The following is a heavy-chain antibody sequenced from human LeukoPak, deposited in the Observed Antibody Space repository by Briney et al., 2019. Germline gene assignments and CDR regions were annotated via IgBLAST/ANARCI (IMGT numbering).Heavy chain of an antibody. CDR2: IRHDGNAK. V-gene: IGHV3-7*01. CDR1: GFVFSDFW. Sequence: GGSLRLSCAASGFVFSDFWMSWVRQAPGKGLEWVANIRHDGNAKNYVPSVRGRFTISRDNAKNSLYLQMNSLTVEDTAVYYCATSHDSAGNDWGQGTLVTVSS. J-gene: IGHJ4*02. CDR3: ATSHDSAGND. D-gene: IGHD2-15*01.